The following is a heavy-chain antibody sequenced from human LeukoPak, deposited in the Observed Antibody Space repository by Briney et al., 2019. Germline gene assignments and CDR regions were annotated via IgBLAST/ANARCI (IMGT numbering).Heavy chain of an antibody. D-gene: IGHD5-12*01. Sequence: GGSLRLSCAAPGFTFSSYGMSWVRQAPGKGLEWVSATSGSGGSTYYADSVKGRFTISRDNSKNTLYLQMNSLRAEDTAVYYCARGPSGYHNTGGQGTLVTVSS. J-gene: IGHJ4*02. CDR3: ARGPSGYHNT. CDR1: GFTFSSYG. CDR2: TSGSGGST. V-gene: IGHV3-23*01.